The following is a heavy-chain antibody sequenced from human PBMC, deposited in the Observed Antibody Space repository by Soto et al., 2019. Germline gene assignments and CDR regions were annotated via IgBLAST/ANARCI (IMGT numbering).Heavy chain of an antibody. CDR1: GYTFTSYG. CDR3: ARVHSGSYYFMYWFDP. J-gene: IGHJ5*02. Sequence: ASVKVSCKASGYTFTSYGISWVRQAPGQGLGWMGWISAYNGNTNYAQKLQGRVTMTTDTSTSTAYMELRSLRSDDTAVYYCARVHSGSYYFMYWFDPWGQGTLVTVSS. D-gene: IGHD1-26*01. V-gene: IGHV1-18*01. CDR2: ISAYNGNT.